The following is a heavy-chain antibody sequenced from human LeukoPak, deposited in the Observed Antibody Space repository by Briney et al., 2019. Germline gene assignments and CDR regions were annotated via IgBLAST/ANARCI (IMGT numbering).Heavy chain of an antibody. CDR1: GGSISNGDHY. CDR3: ARAGYVGVYFDY. J-gene: IGHJ4*02. D-gene: IGHD5-12*01. CDR2: IYYSGST. V-gene: IGHV4-31*03. Sequence: SETLSLTCTVSGGSISNGDHYWSWIRQHPGKGLEWIGHIYYSGSTYYNPSLKSRVTISVDTSKNQFSLKLSSVTAADTAVYYCARAGYVGVYFDYWGQGTLVTVSS.